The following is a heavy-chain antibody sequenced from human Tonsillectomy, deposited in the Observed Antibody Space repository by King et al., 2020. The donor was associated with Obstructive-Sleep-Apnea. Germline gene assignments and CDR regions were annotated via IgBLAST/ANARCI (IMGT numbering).Heavy chain of an antibody. V-gene: IGHV4-39*07. CDR3: ATDPSMSVFGVITPGYNWFAP. J-gene: IGHJ5*02. D-gene: IGHD3-3*01. CDR1: GGSISSSSYY. Sequence: QLQESGPGLVKPSETLSLTCTVSGGSISSSSYYWAWIRQPPGKGLEWIGSMYYSGSTYYNLSLKRRVTISVGTSKNQFSLKLRSVTAADTAVYYCATDPSMSVFGVITPGYNWFAPWGQGTLVTVSS. CDR2: MYYSGST.